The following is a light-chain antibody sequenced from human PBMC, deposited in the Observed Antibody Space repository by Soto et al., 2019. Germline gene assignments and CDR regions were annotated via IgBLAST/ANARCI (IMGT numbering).Light chain of an antibody. CDR3: LLVHRGVPV. Sequence: QAVVTQEPSLTVSPGGTVTLTFGSSTGAVTRGHYPYWFQQKPGQAPRTLVYDTSNKHSWTPARFSGSLLGGKAALTLSGAQHEDEAEYYCLLVHRGVPVFGGGTKLTVL. V-gene: IGLV7-46*01. CDR1: TGAVTRGHY. CDR2: DTS. J-gene: IGLJ3*02.